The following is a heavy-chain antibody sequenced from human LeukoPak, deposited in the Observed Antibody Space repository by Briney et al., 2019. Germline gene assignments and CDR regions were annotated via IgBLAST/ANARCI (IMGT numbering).Heavy chain of an antibody. D-gene: IGHD3-22*01. V-gene: IGHV3-48*01. CDR2: ISSSSSTI. Sequence: GGSLRLSCAASGFTFSSYSMNWVRQAPGKGLEWVSYISSSSSTIYYADSVKGRFTISRDNSKSTLYLQMNRLRAEDTAVYYCAKGWDSSGYWGDAFDISGQGTMVTVSS. J-gene: IGHJ3*02. CDR1: GFTFSSYS. CDR3: AKGWDSSGYWGDAFDI.